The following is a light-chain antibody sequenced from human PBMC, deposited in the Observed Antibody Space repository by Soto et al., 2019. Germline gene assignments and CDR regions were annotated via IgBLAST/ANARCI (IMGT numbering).Light chain of an antibody. CDR3: QQYGSSIVT. Sequence: EIVLTQSPATLSLSPGERATLSCRASQSVSSYLAWYQQKPGQAPRLLIYGASSRATGIPDRFSGSGSGTDFTLTISRLEPEDFAVYYCQQYGSSIVTFGQGTKVDIK. V-gene: IGKV3-20*01. CDR1: QSVSSY. CDR2: GAS. J-gene: IGKJ1*01.